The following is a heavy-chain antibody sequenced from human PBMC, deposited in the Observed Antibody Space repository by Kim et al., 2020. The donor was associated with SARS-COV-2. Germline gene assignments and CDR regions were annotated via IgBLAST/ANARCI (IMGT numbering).Heavy chain of an antibody. Sequence: GGSLRLSCAASGFTVNNIYMGWVRQAPGKGLEWVSLIYCDTATTYYADSAKGRFTISSDNSKNTLYLQMNFLRTEDTAVYYCAAGRLHGIWGQGTLVTVSS. CDR1: GFTVNNIY. J-gene: IGHJ4*02. CDR3: AAGRLHGI. CDR2: IYCDTATT. V-gene: IGHV3-66*01.